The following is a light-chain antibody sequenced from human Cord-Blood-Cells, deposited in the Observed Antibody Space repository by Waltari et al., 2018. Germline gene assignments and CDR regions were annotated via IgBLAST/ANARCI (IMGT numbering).Light chain of an antibody. J-gene: IGKJ1*01. V-gene: IGKV1-39*01. CDR3: QQSYSTPRT. CDR1: QCISSY. CDR2: AAY. Sequence: DIQMTQPLSPLSASVGDRVSITCRESQCISSYLNWYQQKPGKDPKRLIYAAYILQSGVPSRFSGSGSGTDFTLTISSLQPEDFDTYYCQQSYSTPRTFGQGTKVEIK.